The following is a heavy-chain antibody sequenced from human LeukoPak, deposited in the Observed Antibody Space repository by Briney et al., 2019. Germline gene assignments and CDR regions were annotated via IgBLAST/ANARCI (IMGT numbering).Heavy chain of an antibody. J-gene: IGHJ4*02. D-gene: IGHD1-26*01. Sequence: PGGSLRLSCAASGLTFSNYAMSWVRQAPGKGLEWVSGIIGSGGSTYYADSVKGRFTISRDNSKNTLYLQMNSLRAEDTAVYYCAKSDSGSYYVLDYWGQGTLVTVSS. V-gene: IGHV3-23*01. CDR1: GLTFSNYA. CDR2: IIGSGGST. CDR3: AKSDSGSYYVLDY.